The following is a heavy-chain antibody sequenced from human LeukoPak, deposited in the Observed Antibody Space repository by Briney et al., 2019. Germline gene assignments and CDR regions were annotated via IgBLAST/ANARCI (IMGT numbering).Heavy chain of an antibody. CDR1: GGSVSRGGYY. Sequence: SETLSLTCTVSGGSVSRGGYYWNWIRQHPGKGLEWIGFTSYSEGTYYNPSLMSRITISVDRSQNQFSLKMRHVTAADTAVYFCATADWESFYFDSWGQGVLVAVSS. D-gene: IGHD1-26*01. CDR2: TSYSEGT. V-gene: IGHV4-31*03. CDR3: ATADWESFYFDS. J-gene: IGHJ4*02.